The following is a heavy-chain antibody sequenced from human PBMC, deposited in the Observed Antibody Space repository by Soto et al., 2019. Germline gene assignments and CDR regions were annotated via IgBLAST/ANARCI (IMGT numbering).Heavy chain of an antibody. Sequence: GASVKVSCKASGGTFSSYAISWVRQAPGQGLEWMGGIIPIFGTANYAQKLQGRVTITADESTSTAYMELSSLRSEDTAVYFCARLLINTAMVPPPYYYGIDVWGQRPTVSVSS. J-gene: IGHJ6*02. V-gene: IGHV1-69*13. CDR2: IIPIFGTA. D-gene: IGHD5-18*01. CDR3: ARLLINTAMVPPPYYYGIDV. CDR1: GGTFSSYA.